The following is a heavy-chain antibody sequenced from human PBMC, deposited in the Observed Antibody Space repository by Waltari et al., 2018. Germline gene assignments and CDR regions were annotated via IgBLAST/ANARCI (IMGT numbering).Heavy chain of an antibody. CDR1: GGTFSSYA. CDR3: AGRQLELRGCEY. CDR2: IIPIRGIA. V-gene: IGHV1-69*04. D-gene: IGHD1-7*01. J-gene: IGHJ4*02. Sequence: QVQLVQSGAEVKKPGSSVKVSCKASGGTFSSYAISWVRQAPGQGLEWMGGIIPIRGIANNAQKSQGRVTMNAGESTSTAYMGLSGLRCEDTAVYYCAGRQLELRGCEYWGQGALVTVSS.